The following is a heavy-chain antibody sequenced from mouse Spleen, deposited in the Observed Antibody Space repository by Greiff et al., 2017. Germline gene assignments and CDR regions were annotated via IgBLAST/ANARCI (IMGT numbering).Heavy chain of an antibody. CDR3: ARGQGDYAWFAY. D-gene: IGHD2-4*01. V-gene: IGHV5-6-2*01. CDR1: GFTFSSYA. Sequence: EVQLVESGGGLVKPGGSLKLSCAASGFTFSSYAMSWVRQTPEKRLEWVAAINSNGGSTYYPDTVKDRFTISRDNAKNTLYLQMSSLRSEDTALYYCARGQGDYAWFAYWGQGTLVTVSA. J-gene: IGHJ3*01. CDR2: INSNGGST.